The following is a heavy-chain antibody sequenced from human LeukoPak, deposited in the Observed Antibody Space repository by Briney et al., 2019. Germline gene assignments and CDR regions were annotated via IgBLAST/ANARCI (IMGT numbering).Heavy chain of an antibody. CDR2: INHSGST. D-gene: IGHD1-20*01. CDR3: ARGHNWNLYYFDD. V-gene: IGHV4-34*01. CDR1: GRSFSGYY. Sequence: PSETLSLTCAVYGRSFSGYYWSWIRQPPGKGLEWIGEINHSGSTNYNPSLKSRVTISVDTSKNQFSLKLSSVTAADTAVYYCARGHNWNLYYFDDWGQGTLVTVSS. J-gene: IGHJ4*02.